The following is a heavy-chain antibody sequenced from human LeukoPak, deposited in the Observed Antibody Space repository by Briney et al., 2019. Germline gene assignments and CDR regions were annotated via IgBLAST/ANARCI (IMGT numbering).Heavy chain of an antibody. Sequence: GRSLRLSSAASGFTFSTYAMHWVRQAPGKGLEWVALISYDGSNKYYADSVKGRFTISRDNSKNTLYLQMNSLRVEDTAVYYCAKESDAFDIWGQGTMVTVSS. J-gene: IGHJ3*02. CDR2: ISYDGSNK. CDR1: GFTFSTYA. CDR3: AKESDAFDI. V-gene: IGHV3-30*18.